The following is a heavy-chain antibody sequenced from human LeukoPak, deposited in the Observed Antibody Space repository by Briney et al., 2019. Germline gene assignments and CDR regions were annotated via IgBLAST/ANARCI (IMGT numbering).Heavy chain of an antibody. V-gene: IGHV3-7*01. J-gene: IGHJ4*02. CDR1: GFTFSTFW. D-gene: IGHD3-22*01. CDR3: ATSSGSRGLYFDF. CDR2: IKEDGSEK. Sequence: GGSLRLSCAASGFTFSTFWMSWVRQAPGKGLARVANIKEDGSEKYYVDSVKGRFTISRDSAKNSLYLQMNSLRAEDTAVYYCATSSGSRGLYFDFWGQGTLVTVSS.